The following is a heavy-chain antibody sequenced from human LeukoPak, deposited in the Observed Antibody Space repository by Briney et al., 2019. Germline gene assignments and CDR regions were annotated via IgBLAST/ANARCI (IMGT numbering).Heavy chain of an antibody. CDR2: ISAYNGNT. CDR1: GYTFTSYG. V-gene: IGHV1-18*01. CDR3: ARDREVGASGLYYFDY. J-gene: IGHJ4*02. Sequence: GASVKVSCKASGYTFTSYGISWVRQAPGQGLEWMGWISAYNGNTNYAQKLQGRVTMTTDTSTSTAYMELRSLRSDDTAVYYCARDREVGASGLYYFDYWGQGTLVTVSS. D-gene: IGHD1-26*01.